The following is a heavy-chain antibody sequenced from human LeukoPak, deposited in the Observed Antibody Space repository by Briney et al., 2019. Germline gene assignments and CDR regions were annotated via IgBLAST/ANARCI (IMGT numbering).Heavy chain of an antibody. V-gene: IGHV3-23*01. J-gene: IGHJ4*02. CDR2: ISGSGDNT. CDR3: ARGGGYGDCYSY. D-gene: IGHD2-21*02. Sequence: PGGSLRLSCAASGFTFSSYWMSWVRQAPGKGLERVSIISGSGDNTYYADSVKGRFTISRDNSKNTLYLQLNSLRAEDTAIYYCARGGGYGDCYSYWGQGTLVTVSS. CDR1: GFTFSSYW.